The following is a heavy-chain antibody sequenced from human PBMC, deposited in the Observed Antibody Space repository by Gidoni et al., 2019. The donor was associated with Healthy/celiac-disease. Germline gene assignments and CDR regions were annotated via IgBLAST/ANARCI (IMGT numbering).Heavy chain of an antibody. D-gene: IGHD4-17*01. V-gene: IGHV3-72*01. CDR2: TRNKANSYTT. CDR1: GFTFSDHS. J-gene: IGHJ2*01. Sequence: EVQLVESGGGLVQPGGSLRLSCAASGFTFSDHSMDWVRQAPGKGLEWVGRTRNKANSYTTEYAASVKGRFTISRDDSKNSLYLQMNSLKTEDTAVYYCAREASDDYGVYWYFDLWGRGTLVTVSS. CDR3: AREASDDYGVYWYFDL.